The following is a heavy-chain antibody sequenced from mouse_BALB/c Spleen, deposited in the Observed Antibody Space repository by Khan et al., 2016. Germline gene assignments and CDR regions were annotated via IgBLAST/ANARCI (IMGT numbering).Heavy chain of an antibody. J-gene: IGHJ2*01. CDR2: INPSTGYI. CDR1: GYTFTTYW. V-gene: IGHV1-7*01. CDR3: ARDLDY. Sequence: QVQLKQPGAELAKPGASVKMSCKASGYTFTTYWMHWVKQRPGQGLEWIAYINPSTGYIEYNQKFKGKATLTADKSASTAYMQLSSLTSEDSAVXYCARDLDYWVQGPTLTISS.